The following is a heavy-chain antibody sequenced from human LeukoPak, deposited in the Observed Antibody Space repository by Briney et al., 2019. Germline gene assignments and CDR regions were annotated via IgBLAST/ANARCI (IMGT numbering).Heavy chain of an antibody. J-gene: IGHJ4*02. V-gene: IGHV1-2*05. D-gene: IGHD6-19*01. Sequence: ASVKVSCKASGYTLTGYYMHWVRQAPGQGLEWMGRINPNSGGTNYAQKFQGRVTMTWDTSFSTAYMVLSRLGSDDTVVHYCARDLRSIRVRAVAGTVGYWGQGTLVTVSS. CDR2: INPNSGGT. CDR1: GYTLTGYY. CDR3: ARDLRSIRVRAVAGTVGY.